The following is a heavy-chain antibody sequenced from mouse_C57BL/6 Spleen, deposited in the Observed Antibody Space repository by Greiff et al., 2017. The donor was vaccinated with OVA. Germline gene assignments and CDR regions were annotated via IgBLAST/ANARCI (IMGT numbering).Heavy chain of an antibody. CDR2: IDPEDGET. D-gene: IGHD3-2*02. J-gene: IGHJ4*01. CDR1: GFNIKDYY. Sequence: EVQLQESGAELVKPGASVKLSCTASGFNIKDYYMHWVKQRTEQGLEWIGRIDPEDGETKYAPKFQGKATITADTSSNTAYLQLSSLTSEDTVVYYCAQTAQATVYAMDYWGQGTSVTVSS. V-gene: IGHV14-2*01. CDR3: AQTAQATVYAMDY.